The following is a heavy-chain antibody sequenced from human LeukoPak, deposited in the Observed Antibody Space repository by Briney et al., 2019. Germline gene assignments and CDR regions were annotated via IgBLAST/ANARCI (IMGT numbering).Heavy chain of an antibody. CDR1: GGSISSSSYY. CDR2: IYYSGST. J-gene: IGHJ5*02. D-gene: IGHD2-21*02. V-gene: IGHV4-61*01. Sequence: SETLSLTCTVSGGSISSSSYYWSWIRQPPGKGLEWIGYIYYSGSTNYNPSLKSRVTISVDTSKNQFSLKLSSVTAADTAVYYCARVGCGGDCWFDPWGQGTLVTVSS. CDR3: ARVGCGGDCWFDP.